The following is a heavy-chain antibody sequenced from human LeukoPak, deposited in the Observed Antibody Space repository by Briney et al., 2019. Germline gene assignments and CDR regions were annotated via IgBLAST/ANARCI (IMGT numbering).Heavy chain of an antibody. D-gene: IGHD2-2*01. Sequence: ASVKVSCKASGYTFINYYIHWVRQAPGQGLEWMGIINPSDGTTSYAQKLQGRVTMTTDTSTSTAYMELRSLRSDDTAVYYCAREAPGDCSSTSCYGPLFDYWGQGTLVTVSS. J-gene: IGHJ4*02. V-gene: IGHV1-46*01. CDR3: AREAPGDCSSTSCYGPLFDY. CDR2: INPSDGTT. CDR1: GYTFINYY.